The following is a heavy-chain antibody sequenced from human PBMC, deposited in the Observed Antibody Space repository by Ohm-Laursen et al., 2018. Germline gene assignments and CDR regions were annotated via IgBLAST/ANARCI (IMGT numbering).Heavy chain of an antibody. D-gene: IGHD1-26*01. CDR1: GFTFSSYG. J-gene: IGHJ4*02. CDR3: AKACGGSGLDY. Sequence: SLRLSCAASGFTFSSYGMHWVRQAPGKGLEWVAVISYDGSNKYYADSVKGRFTISRDNSKNTLYLQMNSLRAEDTAVYYCAKACGGSGLDYWGQGTLVTVPS. CDR2: ISYDGSNK. V-gene: IGHV3-30*18.